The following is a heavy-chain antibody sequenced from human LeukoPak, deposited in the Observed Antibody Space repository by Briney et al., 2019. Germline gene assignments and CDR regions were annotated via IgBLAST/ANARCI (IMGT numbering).Heavy chain of an antibody. CDR2: IYYSGIT. V-gene: IGHV4-30-4*08. D-gene: IGHD4-11*01. Sequence: PSETLSLTCTVSGGSISSGDYYWSWIRQPPGKGLEWIGYIYYSGITYYNPSLKSRVTISVDTSKNQFSLKLSSVTAADTAVYYCARSYSNENWFDPWGQGTLVTVSS. J-gene: IGHJ5*02. CDR3: ARSYSNENWFDP. CDR1: GGSISSGDYY.